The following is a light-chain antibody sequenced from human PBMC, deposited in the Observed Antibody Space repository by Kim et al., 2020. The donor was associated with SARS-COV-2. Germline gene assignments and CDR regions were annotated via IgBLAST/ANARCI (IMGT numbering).Light chain of an antibody. Sequence: PAAISGKSSDSLLHSDGKTYLYWFLQKPGEPPQLLIYEVSNRIAGVPDRFSGSGSGTDFTLKISRVEAEDVGVYYCMQSIQLPWTFGQGTKVDIK. CDR2: EVS. CDR1: DSLLHSDGKTY. J-gene: IGKJ1*01. V-gene: IGKV2D-29*01. CDR3: MQSIQLPWT.